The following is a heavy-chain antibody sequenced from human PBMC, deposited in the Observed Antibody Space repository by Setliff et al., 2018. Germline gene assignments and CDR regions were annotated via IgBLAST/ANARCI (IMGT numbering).Heavy chain of an antibody. CDR2: IYYTGST. Sequence: LSLTCTVSGVSISSHYWSWVRQPPGKGLECIGDIYYTGSTKYNPSLWGRLTMSIDTSKKQFSLRLTSVSAADTAVYYCARLRKSTPHWYFDLWGRGTLVTVSS. J-gene: IGHJ2*01. CDR3: ARLRKSTPHWYFDL. CDR1: GVSISSHY. V-gene: IGHV4-59*11.